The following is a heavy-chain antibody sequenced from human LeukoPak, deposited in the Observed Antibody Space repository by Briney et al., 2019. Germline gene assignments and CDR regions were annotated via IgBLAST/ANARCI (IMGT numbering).Heavy chain of an antibody. J-gene: IGHJ3*02. D-gene: IGHD3-22*01. V-gene: IGHV4-61*02. CDR3: ARDVEGEDSSGYYYEGNAFDI. Sequence: SQTLSLTCTVSGGSISSGSYYWSWIRQPTGKGLEWIGRIYTSGSTNYNPSLKSRVTISVDTSKNQFSLKLSSVTAADTAVYYCARDVEGEDSSGYYYEGNAFDIWGQGTMVTVSS. CDR2: IYTSGST. CDR1: GGSISSGSYY.